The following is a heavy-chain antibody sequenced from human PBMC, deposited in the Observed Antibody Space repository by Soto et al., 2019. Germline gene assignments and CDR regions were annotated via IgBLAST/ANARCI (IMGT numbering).Heavy chain of an antibody. CDR1: GYSFTSYW. V-gene: IGHV5-51*01. CDR3: ARLDYYDSSGYSPLGGMDV. CDR2: IYPGDSDT. J-gene: IGHJ6*02. D-gene: IGHD3-22*01. Sequence: EVQLVQSGAEVKKPGESLKISCKGSGYSFTSYWIGWVRQMPGKGLEWMGIIYPGDSDTRYSPSFQGQVTISADKSISTAYLQWSSLKASDTAMYYCARLDYYDSSGYSPLGGMDVWGQGTTVTVSS.